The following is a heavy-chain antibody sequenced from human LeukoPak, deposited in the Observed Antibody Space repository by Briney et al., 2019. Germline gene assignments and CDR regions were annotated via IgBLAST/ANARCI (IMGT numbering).Heavy chain of an antibody. CDR1: GFTFNKYG. D-gene: IGHD6-13*01. Sequence: PGGSLRLSCAASGFTFNKYGLSWVRQAPGKGLEWVSGISNGGRSTYYADSVKGRFAISRDNSKNTLYLQMNSLRAEDTAVYYCATVGSSSSWSNFQHWGQGTLITVSS. V-gene: IGHV3-23*01. CDR2: ISNGGRST. CDR3: ATVGSSSSWSNFQH. J-gene: IGHJ1*01.